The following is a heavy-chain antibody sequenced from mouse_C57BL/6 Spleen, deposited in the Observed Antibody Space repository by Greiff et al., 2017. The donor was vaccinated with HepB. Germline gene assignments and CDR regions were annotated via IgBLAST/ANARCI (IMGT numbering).Heavy chain of an antibody. J-gene: IGHJ4*01. CDR1: GFTFNTYA. D-gene: IGHD1-1*01. CDR3: VRDGPDYYGSSYVYAMDY. V-gene: IGHV10-3*01. Sequence: EVMLVESGGGLVQPKGSLKLSCAASGFTFNTYAMHWVRQAPGKGLEWVARIRSKSSNYATYYADSVKDRFTISRDDSQSMLYLQMNSLKTEDTAMYYCVRDGPDYYGSSYVYAMDYWGQGTSVTVSS. CDR2: IRSKSSNYAT.